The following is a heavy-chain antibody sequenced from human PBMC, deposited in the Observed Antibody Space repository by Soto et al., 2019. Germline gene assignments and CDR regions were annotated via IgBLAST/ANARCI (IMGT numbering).Heavy chain of an antibody. CDR3: ARGGYSGRYWGDY. V-gene: IGHV1-18*03. D-gene: IGHD1-26*01. CDR1: GYTFTSYG. Sequence: QVQLVQSGAEVKKPGASVKVSCKASGYTFTSYGISWVRQAPGQGLEWMGWISAYNGNTNYAGKLQGRGNKTADTSTGTGYRALRSLSSGDMAVYYCARGGYSGRYWGDYWGQGTLVTVSS. J-gene: IGHJ4*02. CDR2: ISAYNGNT.